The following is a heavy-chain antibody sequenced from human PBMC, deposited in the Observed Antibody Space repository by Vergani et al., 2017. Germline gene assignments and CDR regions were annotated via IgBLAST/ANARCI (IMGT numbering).Heavy chain of an antibody. J-gene: IGHJ3*02. CDR3: ARDRGARWLQPPDAFDI. D-gene: IGHD5-24*01. V-gene: IGHV3-30*03. Sequence: QVQLVESGGGVVQPGKSLRLSCAASGFSFSSYGMHWVRQAPGKGLEWVAVISYDGSNKYYADSVKGRFTISRDTSKNTLYLQMNSLRAEDTAVYYCARDRGARWLQPPDAFDIWGQGTMVTVSS. CDR2: ISYDGSNK. CDR1: GFSFSSYG.